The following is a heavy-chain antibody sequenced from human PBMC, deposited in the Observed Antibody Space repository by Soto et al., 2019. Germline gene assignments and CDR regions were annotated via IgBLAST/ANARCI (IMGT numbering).Heavy chain of an antibody. CDR1: GYNFTPFW. Sequence: GESLKISCQASGYNFTPFWIGWVRQMPGKGLEWMGFIYHGDSDARYSPSFQDQVTISADESITTAYLQWSSLTASDTAMYYCASRKKTTDAFDIWGQGTMVTVSS. CDR3: ASRKKTTDAFDI. CDR2: IYHGDSDA. J-gene: IGHJ3*02. V-gene: IGHV5-51*01. D-gene: IGHD1-1*01.